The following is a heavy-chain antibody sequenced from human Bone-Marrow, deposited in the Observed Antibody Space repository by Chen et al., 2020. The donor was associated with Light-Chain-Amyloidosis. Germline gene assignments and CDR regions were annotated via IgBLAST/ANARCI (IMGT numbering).Heavy chain of an antibody. CDR1: GYTFTSNL. CDR2: INPSLGAA. CDR3: ARRSSSFYGFDL. V-gene: IGHV1-46*01. J-gene: IGHJ4*02. D-gene: IGHD6-6*01. Sequence: QVHLVQSGAEVKKPGASVKVSCKASGYTFTSNLIHWVRQAPGPGLEWMGVINPSLGAASLAPRFQGRLIVTRDASTSTVYMELSALRPDDTAIYFCARRSSSFYGFDLWGQGTHVSVS.